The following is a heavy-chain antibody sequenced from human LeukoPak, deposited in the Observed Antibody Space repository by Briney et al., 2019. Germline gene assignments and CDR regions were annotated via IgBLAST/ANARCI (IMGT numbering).Heavy chain of an antibody. J-gene: IGHJ4*02. D-gene: IGHD1-26*01. CDR1: GDSVSSSSAA. CDR3: ARDGVERELGFDY. Sequence: SQTLSLTCALSGDSVSSSSAAWNWIRQSPSRGLEWLGRTYYRSKWYNDYAVSVKSRITINPATSKNQFSLQLNSVTPEDTAVYYCARDGVERELGFDYWGQGTLVTVSS. CDR2: TYYRSKWYN. V-gene: IGHV6-1*01.